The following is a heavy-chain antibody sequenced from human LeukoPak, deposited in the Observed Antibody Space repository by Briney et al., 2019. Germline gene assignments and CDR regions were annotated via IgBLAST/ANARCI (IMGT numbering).Heavy chain of an antibody. J-gene: IGHJ4*02. CDR2: ISFDGTNK. Sequence: GGSLRLSCAASGFPFSNYWMHWVRQAPGKGLEWVAVISFDGTNKFYADSVKGRFTISRDNSKNALYLQMNSLRAEDTAVYYCAKGGYYERPWYFDYWGQGTLVTVSS. CDR1: GFPFSNYW. D-gene: IGHD3-22*01. V-gene: IGHV3-30*18. CDR3: AKGGYYERPWYFDY.